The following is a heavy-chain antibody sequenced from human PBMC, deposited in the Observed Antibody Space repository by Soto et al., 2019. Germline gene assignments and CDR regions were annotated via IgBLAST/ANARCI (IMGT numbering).Heavy chain of an antibody. Sequence: QVRLVQSGAEVKKPGASVKVSCKASGYTFTSYAMHWVRQAPGQRLEWRGWINAGNGNTKYSQKFQDRVNITRDTSASTAYMELSSLRSEDTAVYYCARDLHRVTIIVVGGFDIWGQGTMVTVSS. CDR1: GYTFTSYA. CDR2: INAGNGNT. V-gene: IGHV1-3*01. D-gene: IGHD3-22*01. J-gene: IGHJ3*02. CDR3: ARDLHRVTIIVVGGFDI.